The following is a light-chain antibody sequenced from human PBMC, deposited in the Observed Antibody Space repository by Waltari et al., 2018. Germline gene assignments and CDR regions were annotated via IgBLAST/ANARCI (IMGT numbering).Light chain of an antibody. CDR1: HNLLYTSNNKNY. J-gene: IGKJ5*01. V-gene: IGKV4-1*01. Sequence: DILMTQSPDSLAVSLGERAPINCKSSHNLLYTSNNKNYLAWFQQKPGQPPKLLIYWASTRESGVPDRFSASGSGTDFTLTISSLQAEDVAIYYCQQYYSTPITFGQGTRLDIK. CDR2: WAS. CDR3: QQYYSTPIT.